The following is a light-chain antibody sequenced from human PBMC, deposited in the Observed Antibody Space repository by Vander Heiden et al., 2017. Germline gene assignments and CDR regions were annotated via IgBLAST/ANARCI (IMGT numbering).Light chain of an antibody. CDR1: NSNIEFNF. CDR2: DNT. J-gene: IGLJ3*02. V-gene: IGLV1-47*02. Sequence: SVLTQPPSASGTPGQRATISCSGTNSNIEFNFVYWYQQLPGTAPKLLIYDNTHRPSGVPDRFSCSKSGTSASLAISGLRSEDEADYYCAAWDDRLNSRVFGGGTKLTVL. CDR3: AAWDDRLNSRV.